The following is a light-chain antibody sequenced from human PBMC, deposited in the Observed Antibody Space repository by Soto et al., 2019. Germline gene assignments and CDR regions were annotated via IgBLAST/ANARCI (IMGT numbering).Light chain of an antibody. Sequence: GDRVTIPCRASQSISSWLAWYQQKPGKAPKLLIYDASSFESGVPSRFSGSGSGTEFTLTISSLQPDDFATYYCQQYNSYRTCGQGTKVDNK. J-gene: IGKJ1*01. CDR2: DAS. CDR1: QSISSW. V-gene: IGKV1-5*01. CDR3: QQYNSYRT.